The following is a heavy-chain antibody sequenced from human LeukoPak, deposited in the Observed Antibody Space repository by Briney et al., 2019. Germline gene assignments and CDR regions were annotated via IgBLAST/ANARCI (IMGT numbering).Heavy chain of an antibody. D-gene: IGHD2-2*01. Sequence: SETLSLTCAVYGGSFSGYYWSWIRQPPGKGLEWIGETNHSGSTNYNPSLKSRVTISVDTSKNQFSLKLSSVTAADTAVYYCARGSRGIVVVPAAMRQRGWYFDLWGRGTLVTVSS. V-gene: IGHV4-34*01. CDR3: ARGSRGIVVVPAAMRQRGWYFDL. CDR2: TNHSGST. CDR1: GGSFSGYY. J-gene: IGHJ2*01.